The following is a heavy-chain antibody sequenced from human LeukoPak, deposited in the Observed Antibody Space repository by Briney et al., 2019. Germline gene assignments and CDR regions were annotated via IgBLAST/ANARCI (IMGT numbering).Heavy chain of an antibody. CDR3: ARGIPTYYYDSSGSGDFDY. CDR1: GGSISSSSYY. J-gene: IGHJ4*02. Sequence: SETLSLTCTVSGGSISSSSYYWGWIRQPPGKGLEWIGSIYYSGSTYYNPSLKSRVTILVDTSKNQFSLKLSSVTAADTAVYYCARGIPTYYYDSSGSGDFDYWGQGTLVTVSS. D-gene: IGHD3-22*01. CDR2: IYYSGST. V-gene: IGHV4-39*07.